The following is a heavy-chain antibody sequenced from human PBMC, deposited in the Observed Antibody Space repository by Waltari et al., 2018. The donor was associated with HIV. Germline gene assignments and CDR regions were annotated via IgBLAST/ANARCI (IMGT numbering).Heavy chain of an antibody. J-gene: IGHJ6*02. D-gene: IGHD2-15*01. V-gene: IGHV3-53*01. CDR2: LHRDGTR. CDR3: AKEILELPNHYYGLDV. Sequence: ELQLAESGGDMVQPGGSLRLSCVASGFTVNNNYMNWVRQAPGKGLEWVAILHRDGTRSYAEYVRGRFTISRDTPKNTLYLHMTTLGVEDTAVYFCAKEILELPNHYYGLDVWGQGTTVIVSS. CDR1: GFTVNNNY.